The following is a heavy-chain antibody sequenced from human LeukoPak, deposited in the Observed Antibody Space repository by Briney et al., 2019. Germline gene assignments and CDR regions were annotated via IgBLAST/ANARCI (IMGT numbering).Heavy chain of an antibody. CDR2: IYYSGST. Sequence: SETLSLTCTVSGGSISSYYWSWIRQPPGKGLEWIGYIYYSGSTYYNPSLRSPVTISADTSKNYFSLRLSSVTAADTATYYCARHRRYYGSGSYYSDFDSWGQGILVTVSS. CDR1: GGSISSYY. CDR3: ARHRRYYGSGSYYSDFDS. J-gene: IGHJ4*02. D-gene: IGHD3-10*01. V-gene: IGHV4-59*08.